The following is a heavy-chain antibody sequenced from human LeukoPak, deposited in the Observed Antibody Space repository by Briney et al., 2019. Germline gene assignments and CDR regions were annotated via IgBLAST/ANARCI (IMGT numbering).Heavy chain of an antibody. D-gene: IGHD3-3*02. CDR3: ARDSLRSIRGRADIDY. V-gene: IGHV3-30-3*01. Sequence: PGGSLRLSCAASGFTFSSYAMHWVRQAPGKGLEWVAVISYDESNKYYADSVKGRFTISRDNSKNTLYLQMNSLRAEDTAVYYCARDSLRSIRGRADIDYWGQGTLVTVSS. CDR2: ISYDESNK. CDR1: GFTFSSYA. J-gene: IGHJ4*02.